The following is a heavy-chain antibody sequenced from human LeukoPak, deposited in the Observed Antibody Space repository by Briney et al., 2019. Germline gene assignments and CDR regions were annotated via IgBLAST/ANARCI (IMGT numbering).Heavy chain of an antibody. CDR1: GFTFSNYA. V-gene: IGHV3-23*01. CDR2: TSSSGGST. D-gene: IGHD3-9*01. Sequence: PGGSLRLSCAASGFTFSNYAMGWVRQAPGTGLEWVSVTSSSGGSTYYADSVKGRFTISRDNSKNTLYLQMNSLRADDTAVYYCAKGSRTGYYYFDYWGQGTLVTVSS. CDR3: AKGSRTGYYYFDY. J-gene: IGHJ4*02.